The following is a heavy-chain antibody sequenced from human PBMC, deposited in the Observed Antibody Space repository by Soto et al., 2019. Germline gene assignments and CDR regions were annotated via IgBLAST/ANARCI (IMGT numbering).Heavy chain of an antibody. V-gene: IGHV1-2*02. CDR3: AREMGYYYGSGTPPKNYGMDV. J-gene: IGHJ6*02. Sequence: QVQLVQSGAEVKKPGASVKVSCKASGYTFTGYYMHWVRQAPGQGLEWMGWINPNSGGTNYAQKFQGRVTMTRDTSISTAYMELSRLRSDDTAVYYCAREMGYYYGSGTPPKNYGMDVCGQGTTVTVSS. CDR1: GYTFTGYY. CDR2: INPNSGGT. D-gene: IGHD3-10*01.